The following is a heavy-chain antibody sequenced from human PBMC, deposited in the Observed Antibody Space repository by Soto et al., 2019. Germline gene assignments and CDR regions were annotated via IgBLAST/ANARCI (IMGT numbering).Heavy chain of an antibody. Sequence: EASVKVSCKASGYTFTSYGISWVRQAPGQGLEWMGWISAYNGNTNYAQKLQGRVTMTTDTSTSTAYMELRSLRSDDTAVYYCARDSDGSGFGTFDPWGQGTLVTVSS. V-gene: IGHV1-18*01. CDR3: ARDSDGSGFGTFDP. D-gene: IGHD3-10*01. J-gene: IGHJ5*02. CDR2: ISAYNGNT. CDR1: GYTFTSYG.